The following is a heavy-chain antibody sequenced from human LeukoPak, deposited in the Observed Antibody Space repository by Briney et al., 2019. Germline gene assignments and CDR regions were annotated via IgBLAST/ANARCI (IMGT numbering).Heavy chain of an antibody. V-gene: IGHV3-11*01. CDR2: ISSSGSTI. D-gene: IGHD2-8*01. CDR1: GFTFSDYY. CDR3: AKDRCSNGIGCYYYYIDV. J-gene: IGHJ6*03. Sequence: KPGGSLRLSCAASGFTFSDYYMSWIRQAPGKGLEWVSYISSSGSTIYYADSVKGRFTISRDNAKNSLYLQMNSLRAEDTAVYYCAKDRCSNGIGCYYYYIDVWRKGTTVTISS.